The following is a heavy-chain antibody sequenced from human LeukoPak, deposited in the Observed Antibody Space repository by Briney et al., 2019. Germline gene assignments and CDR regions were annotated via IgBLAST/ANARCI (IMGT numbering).Heavy chain of an antibody. J-gene: IGHJ4*02. D-gene: IGHD7-27*01. CDR2: IYSGGTT. Sequence: GGSLRLSCAVSGFTVSSNYMTWVRQAPGKGLEWVSVIYSGGTTYYTDSVKGRFTISRDNSRNTVYLQMDSLRAEDTAVYYCAREDGDPYSPFDYWGQGTLVTVSS. CDR1: GFTVSSNY. CDR3: AREDGDPYSPFDY. V-gene: IGHV3-53*01.